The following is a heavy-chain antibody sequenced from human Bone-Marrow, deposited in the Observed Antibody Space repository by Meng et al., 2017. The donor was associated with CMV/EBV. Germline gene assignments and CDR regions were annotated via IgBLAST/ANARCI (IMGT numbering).Heavy chain of an antibody. V-gene: IGHV3-15*01. D-gene: IGHD3-10*01. CDR3: TTSLTVWFGELLSFDY. J-gene: IGHJ4*02. Sequence: TCRNAWRSWVRQATGKGLEGVGRMKSKTDSGTTDYAAPVKGRFTISRDDSKNTLYLQMNSLKTEDTAVYYCTTSLTVWFGELLSFDYWGQGTLVTVSS. CDR1: TCRNAW. CDR2: MKSKTDSGTT.